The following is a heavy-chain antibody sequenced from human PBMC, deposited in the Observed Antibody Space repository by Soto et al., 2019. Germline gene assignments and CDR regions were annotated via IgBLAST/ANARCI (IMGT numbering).Heavy chain of an antibody. V-gene: IGHV1-3*04. CDR2: INTGNGDT. CDR1: GYTFTTYS. Sequence: QVQLVQSGAEVQKPGASVKLSCKASGYTFTTYSMHLVRQAPGQSLEWLGWINTGNGDTRYPQKFQGRVTVTRDTSASTVYMELSSLNSEDTAVYYCARDRVGNDYWGQGTQVTVSS. J-gene: IGHJ4*02. CDR3: ARDRVGNDY.